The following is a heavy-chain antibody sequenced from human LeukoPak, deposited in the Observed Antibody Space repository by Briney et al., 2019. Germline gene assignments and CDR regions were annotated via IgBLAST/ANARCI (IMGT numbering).Heavy chain of an antibody. V-gene: IGHV3-7*03. CDR2: IKQDESEK. CDR1: GFTFSSYW. CDR3: AREEIVVVVAATEAFDY. D-gene: IGHD2-15*01. J-gene: IGHJ4*02. Sequence: GGSLRLSCAASGFTFSSYWMSWVRQAPGKGLEWVANIKQDESEKYYVDSVKGRFTISRDNAKNSLYLQMNSLRAEDTAVYYCAREEIVVVVAATEAFDYWGQGTLVTVSS.